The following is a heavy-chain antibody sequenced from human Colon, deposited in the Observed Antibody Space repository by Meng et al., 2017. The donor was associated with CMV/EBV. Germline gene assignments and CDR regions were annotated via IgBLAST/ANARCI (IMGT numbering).Heavy chain of an antibody. V-gene: IGHV4-61*01. D-gene: IGHD2-2*01. J-gene: IGHJ5*02. CDR2: VFYTGST. CDR3: ARDPALFPIGSNQRYNWFDP. CDR1: GGSVCSGNHY. Sequence: GSLRLSCTVSGGSVCSGNHYWNWIRQAPGKGLEWIGYVFYTGSTNYNPSLKSRVTISVDTSKNPFSLKLHSVTAADTAVYYCARDPALFPIGSNQRYNWFDPWGQGTLVTVSS.